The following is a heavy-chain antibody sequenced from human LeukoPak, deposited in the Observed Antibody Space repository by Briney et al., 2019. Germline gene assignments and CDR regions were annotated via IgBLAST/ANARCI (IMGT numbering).Heavy chain of an antibody. J-gene: IGHJ4*02. CDR1: VVTRKNVG. CDR2: ICGSGGRT. CDR3: AKRGVVIRVILVGFHKEAYYFDS. D-gene: IGHD3-22*01. Sequence: RGSPRRSWAMCVVTRKNVGISGGRHTPKKGLEWVAGICGSGGRTNYADSLKGRFTISRDSPKNTLYLQMNSLRAEDTAVYFCAKRGVVIRVILVGFHKEAYYFDSWGEGALVTVSS. V-gene: IGHV3-23*01.